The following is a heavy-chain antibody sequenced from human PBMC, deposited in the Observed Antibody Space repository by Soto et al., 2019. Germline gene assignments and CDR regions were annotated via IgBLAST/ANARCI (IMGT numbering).Heavy chain of an antibody. J-gene: IGHJ6*02. CDR2: FYTTGIT. CDR3: ARAGNEYGVDV. V-gene: IGHV4-4*07. Sequence: PSETLSLTCTVSGGSISSYHWSWIRQSAGKGLEWLGRFYTTGITNYNPSLKSRLSMSEDTSKNQLSLRLTSVTAADTGVYYCARAGNEYGVDVWGQGTTVTVS. D-gene: IGHD3-10*01. CDR1: GGSISSYH.